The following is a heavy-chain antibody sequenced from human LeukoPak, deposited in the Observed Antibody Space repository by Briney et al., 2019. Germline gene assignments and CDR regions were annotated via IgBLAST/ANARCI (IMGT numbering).Heavy chain of an antibody. CDR2: IKQDGSEK. CDR3: ARDRGVAPTNKGGAWFDP. Sequence: PGGSLRLSCAASGFTFSSYWMSWARQAPGKGLEWVANIKQDGSEKYYVDSVEGRFTISRDNAKDSLFLQMNSLRAEDTAMYYRARDRGVAPTNKGGAWFDPWGQGTLVTVSS. V-gene: IGHV3-7*01. D-gene: IGHD3-10*01. J-gene: IGHJ5*02. CDR1: GFTFSSYW.